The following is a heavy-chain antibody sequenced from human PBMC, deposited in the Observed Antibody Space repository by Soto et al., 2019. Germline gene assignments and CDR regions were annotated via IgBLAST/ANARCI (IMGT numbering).Heavy chain of an antibody. CDR1: GFTFTNNW. V-gene: IGHV3-74*01. D-gene: IGHD2-2*01. J-gene: IGHJ4*02. Sequence: VQLVESGGGLVQPGGSLRLSCAASGFTFTNNWMHWVRQAPGKGLVWVSRINSDGTTTTYEDSVKGRFTISRDNGKKTLYLQEQSLRGEDTAVYYCTRGGATGERIYHFEYWGEATLVTVSS. CDR2: INSDGTTT. CDR3: TRGGATGERIYHFEY.